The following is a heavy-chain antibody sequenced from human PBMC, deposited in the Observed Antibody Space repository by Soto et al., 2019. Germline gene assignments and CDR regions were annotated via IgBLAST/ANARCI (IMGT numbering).Heavy chain of an antibody. CDR1: GFTFSSYD. J-gene: IGHJ4*02. CDR2: ISYDGSNK. Sequence: LSYAACGFTFSSYDINWVRQAPGKGLEWVALISYDGSNKYYADSVKGRFTISRDSSKNTLYLQMNSLRAADTAVYYCGRCSSTSCHLGSDYWGQGTLVTASS. CDR3: GRCSSTSCHLGSDY. V-gene: IGHV3-30-3*01. D-gene: IGHD2-2*01.